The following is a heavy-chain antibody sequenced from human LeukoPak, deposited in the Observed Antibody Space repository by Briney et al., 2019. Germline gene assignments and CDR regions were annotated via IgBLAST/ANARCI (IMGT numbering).Heavy chain of an antibody. CDR2: INPNSGGT. CDR3: ARSPSGWYGDY. Sequence: ASVKVSCKASGYTFTDYYIHWVRQAPGQGLEWMGRINPNSGGTSSARKFQGRVTVTRDTSISTVYMELSRLTSDDTAMYYCARSPSGWYGDYWGQGTRVTVSS. CDR1: GYTFTDYY. J-gene: IGHJ4*02. D-gene: IGHD6-19*01. V-gene: IGHV1-2*06.